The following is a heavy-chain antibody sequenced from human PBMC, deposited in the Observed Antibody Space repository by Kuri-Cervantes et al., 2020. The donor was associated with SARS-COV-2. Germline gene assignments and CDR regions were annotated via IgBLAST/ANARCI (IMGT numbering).Heavy chain of an antibody. V-gene: IGHV3-74*01. J-gene: IGHJ6*02. Sequence: GGSLRLSCTASGFIFSRYWMYWVRQAPGKGLVWVSCITNDGRATTYADSVKGRFTVSRDNDKNTLYLQMDSLRADDTAVYYCARTRGMDVWGQGTTVTVSS. CDR2: ITNDGRAT. CDR3: ARTRGMDV. D-gene: IGHD2-2*01. CDR1: GFIFSRYW.